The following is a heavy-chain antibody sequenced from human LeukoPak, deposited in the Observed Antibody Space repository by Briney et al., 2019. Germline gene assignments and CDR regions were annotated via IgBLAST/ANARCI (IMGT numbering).Heavy chain of an antibody. Sequence: GGSLRLSCAASGFIFGSYWMHWVRQAPGKGLEWVSYISSSGSTIYYADSVKGRFTISRDNAKNSLYLQMNSLRAEDTAVYYCARSYGDHDHDAFDIWGQGTMVTVSS. J-gene: IGHJ3*02. CDR1: GFIFGSYW. V-gene: IGHV3-48*04. CDR3: ARSYGDHDHDAFDI. D-gene: IGHD4-17*01. CDR2: ISSSGSTI.